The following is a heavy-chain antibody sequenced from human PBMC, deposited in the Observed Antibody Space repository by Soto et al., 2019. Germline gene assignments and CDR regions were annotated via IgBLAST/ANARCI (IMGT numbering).Heavy chain of an antibody. CDR1: GYTFTGYY. CDR3: ARATVTEYFQH. D-gene: IGHD2-21*02. Sequence: GASVKVSCKASGYTFTGYYIHWVRQAPGQGLEWMAWINPNNGGTFYAQKFQGRVTMTRDTSISTAYMELSRLRSDDTAVYYCARATVTEYFQHWGQGTLVTVSS. J-gene: IGHJ1*01. CDR2: INPNNGGT. V-gene: IGHV1-2*02.